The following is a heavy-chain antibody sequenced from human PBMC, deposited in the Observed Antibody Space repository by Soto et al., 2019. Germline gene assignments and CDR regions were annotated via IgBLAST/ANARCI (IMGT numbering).Heavy chain of an antibody. CDR3: ARGDYYDRSGPFSDVFDI. CDR1: GFTFSSYW. J-gene: IGHJ3*02. D-gene: IGHD3-22*01. V-gene: IGHV3-7*04. Sequence: GGSLRLSCAASGFTFSSYWMSWVRQAPGKGLEWVANIKQDGSQKWYVDSVKGRFTISRDNAKNSFYLHMNSLRAEDTAVYYCARGDYYDRSGPFSDVFDIWGQGTMVTVSS. CDR2: IKQDGSQK.